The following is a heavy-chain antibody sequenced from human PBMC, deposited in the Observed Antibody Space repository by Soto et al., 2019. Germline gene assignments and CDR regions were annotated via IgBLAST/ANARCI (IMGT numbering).Heavy chain of an antibody. Sequence: SVKVSCKASGGTFSSYAISWVRQAPGQGLEWMGGIIPIFGTANYAQKFQGRVTITADESTSTAYMELSSLRSEDTAVYYCARGQQLVHRYYYGMDVWGQGTTVTVSS. D-gene: IGHD6-13*01. J-gene: IGHJ6*02. CDR3: ARGQQLVHRYYYGMDV. CDR1: GGTFSSYA. CDR2: IIPIFGTA. V-gene: IGHV1-69*13.